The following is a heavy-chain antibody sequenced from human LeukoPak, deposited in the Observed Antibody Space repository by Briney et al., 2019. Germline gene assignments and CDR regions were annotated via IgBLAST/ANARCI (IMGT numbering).Heavy chain of an antibody. Sequence: PGRSLRLSCAASGFTFSSYGMHWVRQAPGKGLEWVAVIWYDGSNKYYADSVKGRFTISRDNSKNTLYLQMNSLRAEDTAVYYCARDGPEEGGIDYWGQGTPVTVSS. CDR3: ARDGPEEGGIDY. CDR2: IWYDGSNK. J-gene: IGHJ4*02. CDR1: GFTFSSYG. D-gene: IGHD3-16*01. V-gene: IGHV3-33*01.